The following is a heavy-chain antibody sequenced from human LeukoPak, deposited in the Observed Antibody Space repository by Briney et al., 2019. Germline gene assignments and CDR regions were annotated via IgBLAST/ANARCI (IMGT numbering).Heavy chain of an antibody. CDR2: INQGGRT. J-gene: IGHJ6*03. D-gene: IGHD3-10*01. V-gene: IGHV4-34*01. CDR1: GGSFSDYL. Sequence: PSETLSLTCAVNGGSFSDYLWTWLRQSPGKGLEWIGEINQGGRTNFNPSLKSRVTISEDRSTYHSSLTLRSVTAADTAVYYCARGKRVWFGELMTSFSYFYIDVWGRGTTVIVSS. CDR3: ARGKRVWFGELMTSFSYFYIDV.